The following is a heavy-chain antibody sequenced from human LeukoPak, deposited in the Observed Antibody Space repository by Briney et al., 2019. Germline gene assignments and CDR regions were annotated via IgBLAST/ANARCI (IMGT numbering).Heavy chain of an antibody. Sequence: SETLSLTCSVSGGSINNYYWSWIRQPPGKGLEWIGYIYNTGSTNYKPSLKSRVTISVDTPKKQFSLKLSSVTAADTAVYYCARRSSSVWPDGFDIWGQGTMVTVSS. CDR1: GGSINNYY. CDR3: ARRSSSVWPDGFDI. D-gene: IGHD6-19*01. V-gene: IGHV4-59*08. J-gene: IGHJ3*02. CDR2: IYNTGST.